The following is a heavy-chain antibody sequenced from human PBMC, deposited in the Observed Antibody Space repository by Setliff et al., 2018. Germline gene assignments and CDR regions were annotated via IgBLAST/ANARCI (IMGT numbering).Heavy chain of an antibody. CDR3: AREVWNIYDNDNSWSGYSDH. CDR2: IRQDGTNK. CDR1: GFTISNYW. Sequence: GGSPRLSCVASGFTISNYWTAWVRQAPGKGLEWVADIRQDGTNKYYVDSVKGRFTISRDNAKNSLYLQMNSLRAEDTALYYCAREVWNIYDNDNSWSGYSDHWGQGTLVTVSS. V-gene: IGHV3-7*03. D-gene: IGHD3-3*01. J-gene: IGHJ4*02.